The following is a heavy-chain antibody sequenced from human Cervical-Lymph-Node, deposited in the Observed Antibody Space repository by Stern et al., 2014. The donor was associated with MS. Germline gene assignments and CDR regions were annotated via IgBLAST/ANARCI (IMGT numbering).Heavy chain of an antibody. V-gene: IGHV5-51*01. Sequence: ELHLPQSGAEVKNPAESLKISCKLSGYTFTIYYIAWVRQMPGKCLEWMGVIYPYDSDTTYSPSFQGQVTISADKSITTAYLQWSSLRASDTAMYYCARHVQGFDYWGQGTLVTVSS. CDR2: IYPYDSDT. CDR3: ARHVQGFDY. CDR1: GYTFTIYY. J-gene: IGHJ4*02.